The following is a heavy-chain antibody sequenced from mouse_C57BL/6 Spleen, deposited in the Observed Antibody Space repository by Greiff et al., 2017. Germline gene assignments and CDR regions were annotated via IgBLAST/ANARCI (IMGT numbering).Heavy chain of an antibody. Sequence: EVTLMESEGGLVQPGSSMKLSCTASGFTFSDSYMAWVRQVPEKGLEWVANINYDGSSTYYLDSLKSRFIISSDNAKNILYLQMSSLKSEETATYYCAREDYGSHFDYWGQGTTLTVSS. J-gene: IGHJ2*01. V-gene: IGHV5-16*01. CDR2: INYDGSST. CDR1: GFTFSDSY. CDR3: AREDYGSHFDY. D-gene: IGHD1-1*01.